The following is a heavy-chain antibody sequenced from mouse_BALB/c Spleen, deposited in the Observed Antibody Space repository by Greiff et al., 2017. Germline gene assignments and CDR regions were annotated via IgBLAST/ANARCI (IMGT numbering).Heavy chain of an antibody. J-gene: IGHJ4*01. Sequence: EVQLQQSGPSLVKPSQTLSLTCSVTGVSITSGYGNWMRKFPGNNLEYMGYISYSGSTYYNPSLKSRITITRDTSKNQYYMQLKSMTTEDTATYYSARYHPMDYWGQGTSVTVSS. V-gene: IGHV3-8*02. CDR2: ISYSGST. CDR1: GVSITSGY. CDR3: ARYHPMDY.